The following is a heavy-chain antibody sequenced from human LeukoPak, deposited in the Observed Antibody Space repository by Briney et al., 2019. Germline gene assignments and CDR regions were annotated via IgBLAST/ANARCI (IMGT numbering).Heavy chain of an antibody. CDR3: ASDYGDYDGYFDY. Sequence: ASVKVSCKASGYTFTSYAMHWVRQAPGQRLEWMGWINAGNGNTKYSRKFQGRVTITRDTSASTAYMELSSLRSEDTAVYYCASDYGDYDGYFDYWGQGTLVTVSS. CDR2: INAGNGNT. CDR1: GYTFTSYA. J-gene: IGHJ4*02. V-gene: IGHV1-3*01. D-gene: IGHD4-17*01.